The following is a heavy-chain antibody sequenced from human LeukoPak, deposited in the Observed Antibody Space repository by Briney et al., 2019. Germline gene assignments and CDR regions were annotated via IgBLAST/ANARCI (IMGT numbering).Heavy chain of an antibody. J-gene: IGHJ3*02. CDR2: IKQDGSEK. Sequence: GGSLRLSCAASGFTFSSYWMSWVRQAPGKGLEWVANIKQDGSEKYYVDSVEGRFTISRDNAKNSLYLQMNSLRAEDTAVYYCAREERWLQLFAFDIWGQGTMVTVSS. V-gene: IGHV3-7*01. D-gene: IGHD5-24*01. CDR1: GFTFSSYW. CDR3: AREERWLQLFAFDI.